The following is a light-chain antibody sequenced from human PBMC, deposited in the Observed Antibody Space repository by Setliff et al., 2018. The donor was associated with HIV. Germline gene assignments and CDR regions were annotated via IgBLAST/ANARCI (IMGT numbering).Light chain of an antibody. J-gene: IGLJ1*01. CDR3: SASRPSRTLVV. Sequence: QSALTQPASVSGSPGQSITISCTGTSSDIGGYNYVSWYQQLPGKAPKLMIFQLINRPSGVSNRFSGSKSGNTASLTISGLQAEDEADYYCSASRPSRTLVVFGTGTKVTVL. V-gene: IGLV2-14*01. CDR1: SSDIGGYNY. CDR2: QLI.